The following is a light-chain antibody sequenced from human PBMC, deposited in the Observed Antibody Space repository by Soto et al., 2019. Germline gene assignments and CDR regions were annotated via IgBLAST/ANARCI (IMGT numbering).Light chain of an antibody. CDR1: SNDVGAYNY. CDR3: SSYTTTSTLV. CDR2: EVS. Sequence: QSVLTQPASVSGSPGQSITISCSGTSNDVGAYNYVSWYQQHPGKAPKLMIYEVSNRPSGVSYRFSGSKSGNTASLTISGLQAEDEADYYCSSYTTTSTLVFGGGTKLTVL. J-gene: IGLJ2*01. V-gene: IGLV2-14*03.